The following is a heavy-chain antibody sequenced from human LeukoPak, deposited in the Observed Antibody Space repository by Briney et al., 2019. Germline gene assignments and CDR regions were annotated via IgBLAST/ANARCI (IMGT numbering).Heavy chain of an antibody. J-gene: IGHJ5*02. CDR1: GFTVGINY. Sequence: GGSLRLSCAASGFTVGINYMSWVRQAPGRGLECVSVMYSSGTTYYSESVKGRFTISRDNSKNTLYLQMNSLRAEDTAVYYCARGEYNWNDLHLWGQGTLVTVSS. CDR2: MYSSGTT. V-gene: IGHV3-66*01. CDR3: ARGEYNWNDLHL. D-gene: IGHD1-20*01.